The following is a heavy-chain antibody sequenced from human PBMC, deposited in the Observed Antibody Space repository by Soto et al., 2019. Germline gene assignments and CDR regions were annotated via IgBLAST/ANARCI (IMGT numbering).Heavy chain of an antibody. CDR3: ARDCPDYDDCASHFDY. Sequence: GGSLRLSCAASGFTFSTYEMNWVRQAPGKGLEWVSYISSGGRSIYYADSVKGRFTISRDNAKNALYLQMNSLRAEDTAVYYCARDCPDYDDCASHFDYWGQGTLVTVSS. CDR2: ISSGGRSI. D-gene: IGHD4-17*01. CDR1: GFTFSTYE. J-gene: IGHJ4*02. V-gene: IGHV3-48*03.